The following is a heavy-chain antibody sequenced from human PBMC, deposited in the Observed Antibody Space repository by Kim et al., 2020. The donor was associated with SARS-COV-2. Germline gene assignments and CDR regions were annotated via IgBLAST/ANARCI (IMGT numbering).Heavy chain of an antibody. CDR2: INHSGST. Sequence: SETLSLTCAVYGGSFSGYYWSWIRQPPGKGLEWIGEINHSGSTNYNPSLKSRVTISVDTSKNQFSLKLSSVTAADTAVYYCARDRQRDDAFDIWGQGTMVTVSS. D-gene: IGHD6-25*01. CDR1: GGSFSGYY. V-gene: IGHV4-34*01. J-gene: IGHJ3*02. CDR3: ARDRQRDDAFDI.